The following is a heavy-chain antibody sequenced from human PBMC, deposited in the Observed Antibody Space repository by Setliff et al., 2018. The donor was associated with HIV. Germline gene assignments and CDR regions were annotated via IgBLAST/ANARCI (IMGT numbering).Heavy chain of an antibody. D-gene: IGHD4-17*01. CDR1: GYSISSGFY. CDR3: ASFLVTTVTNQDY. Sequence: SETLSLTCAVSGYSISSGFYWSWMRQPPGKGLEWIGSIYHSGNTYYMPSLQSRVTISVDMSKNQFSLNLNSVTAADTAIYYCASFLVTTVTNQDYWGQGTPVTVSS. J-gene: IGHJ4*02. CDR2: IYHSGNT. V-gene: IGHV4-38-2*01.